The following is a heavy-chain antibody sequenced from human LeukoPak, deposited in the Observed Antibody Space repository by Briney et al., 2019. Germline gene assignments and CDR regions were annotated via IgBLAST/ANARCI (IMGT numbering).Heavy chain of an antibody. J-gene: IGHJ6*02. Sequence: PGGSLRLSCAASGFTVSNNYISWVRQAPRKGLEWVSVIYSGGSTCYADSLKGRFTISRDNSNNTLDLQMNSLRAEDTAVYYCAGRGFIAAAGYFDYGIDVWGQGTTVTVSS. CDR1: GFTVSNNY. D-gene: IGHD6-13*01. CDR3: AGRGFIAAAGYFDYGIDV. V-gene: IGHV3-53*01. CDR2: IYSGGST.